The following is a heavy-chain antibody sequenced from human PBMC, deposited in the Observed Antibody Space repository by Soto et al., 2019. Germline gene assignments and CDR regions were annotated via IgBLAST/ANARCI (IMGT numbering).Heavy chain of an antibody. V-gene: IGHV1-69*02. CDR2: VNPIVSMS. D-gene: IGHD7-27*01. J-gene: IGHJ6*02. CDR1: GDTLSFYT. Sequence: SVKVSCKASGDTLSFYTINWVRQAPGLGLEWMGRVNPIVSMSNYAQKFQGRVTITADKSTNTAYMQLSSLRSEDTAVYYCANWGDTNPHVGNYYSGMDIWGQGTTVTVSS. CDR3: ANWGDTNPHVGNYYSGMDI.